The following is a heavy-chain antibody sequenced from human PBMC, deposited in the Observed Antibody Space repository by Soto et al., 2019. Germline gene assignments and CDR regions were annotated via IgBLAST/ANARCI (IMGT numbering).Heavy chain of an antibody. D-gene: IGHD4-17*01. Sequence: QVQLVESGGGVVQPGRSLRLSCAASGFTFSSYAMHWVRQAPGKGLEWVAVISYGGSNKYYADSVKGRFTISRDNSKNTLYLQMNSLRADDTAVYYCAQITVTTRLVAFDILGQGTMVNVAA. CDR3: AQITVTTRLVAFDI. J-gene: IGHJ3*02. CDR1: GFTFSSYA. CDR2: ISYGGSNK. V-gene: IGHV3-30-3*01.